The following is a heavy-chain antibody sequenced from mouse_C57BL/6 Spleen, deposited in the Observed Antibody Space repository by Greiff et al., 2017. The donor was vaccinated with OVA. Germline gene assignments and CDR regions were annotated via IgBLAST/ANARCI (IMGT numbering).Heavy chain of an antibody. Sequence: EVQLQQSGPELVKPGASVKISCKASGYSFTGYYMNWVKQSPEKSLEWIGEINPSTGGTTYNQKFKAKATLTVDKSSSTAYMQLKSLTSEDSAVYYCASRRDYLPRFAYWGQGTLVTVSA. J-gene: IGHJ3*01. D-gene: IGHD2-4*01. CDR1: GYSFTGYY. CDR3: ASRRDYLPRFAY. CDR2: INPSTGGT. V-gene: IGHV1-42*01.